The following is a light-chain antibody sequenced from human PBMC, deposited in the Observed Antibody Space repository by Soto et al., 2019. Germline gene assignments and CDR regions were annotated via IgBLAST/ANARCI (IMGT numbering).Light chain of an antibody. CDR2: DAS. J-gene: IGKJ4*01. CDR1: QSVSSY. CDR3: QQRSNWPPGPLT. Sequence: EIVLTQSPATLSFSPGERATLSCRASQSVSSYLAWYQQKPGQAPRLLIYDASNRATGIPARFSGSGSGTDFTLTLRSPEPEDFAVYYCQQRSNWPPGPLTFGGGTKVEIK. V-gene: IGKV3-11*01.